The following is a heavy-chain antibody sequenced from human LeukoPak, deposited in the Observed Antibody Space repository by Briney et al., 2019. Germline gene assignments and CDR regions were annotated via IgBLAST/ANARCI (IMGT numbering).Heavy chain of an antibody. J-gene: IGHJ4*02. D-gene: IGHD1-26*01. CDR2: ISSSSSTI. Sequence: PGGSLRLSCAASGFTFSSYSMNWVRQAPGKGLEWVSYISSSSSTIYYADSVKGRFTISRDNSKNTLNLQMNSLRVEDTAVYYCAKDKGREGDYWGQGTLVTVSS. CDR1: GFTFSSYS. V-gene: IGHV3-48*01. CDR3: AKDKGREGDY.